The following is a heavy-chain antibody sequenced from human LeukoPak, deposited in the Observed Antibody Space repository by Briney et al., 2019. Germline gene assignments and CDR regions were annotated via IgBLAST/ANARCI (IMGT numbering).Heavy chain of an antibody. CDR2: INPDARTT. CDR3: ARGTALQDY. V-gene: IGHV3-74*01. CDR1: GFAFSSYW. Sequence: PGGSLRLSCAASGFAFSSYWMHWVRRPSGKGLVWVSHINPDARTTTYADSVKGRFTIPRDNAQNTLYLQMNSLRAEDTAVYYCARGTALQDYWGQGTLVTVSS. D-gene: IGHD2/OR15-2a*01. J-gene: IGHJ4*02.